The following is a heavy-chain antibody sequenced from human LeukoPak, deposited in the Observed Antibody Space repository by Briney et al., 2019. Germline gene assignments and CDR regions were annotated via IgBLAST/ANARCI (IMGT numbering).Heavy chain of an antibody. J-gene: IGHJ4*02. CDR2: INHSGST. Sequence: SETLSLTCAVSGGSFSGYYWSWIRQPPGKGLEWIGEINHSGSTYYNPSLKSRVTIPVDTSKNQFSLKLSSVTAADTAVYYCARRAVAGSSPPDYWGQGTLVTVSS. CDR1: GGSFSGYY. V-gene: IGHV4-34*01. D-gene: IGHD6-19*01. CDR3: ARRAVAGSSPPDY.